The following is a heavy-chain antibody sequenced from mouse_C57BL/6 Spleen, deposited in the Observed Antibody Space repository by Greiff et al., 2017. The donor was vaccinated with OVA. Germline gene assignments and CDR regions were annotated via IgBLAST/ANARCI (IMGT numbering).Heavy chain of an antibody. CDR2: IDPENGDT. CDR3: TVITTVVAPVDFDY. Sequence: EVQLQQSGAELVRPGASVKLSCTASGFNIKDDYMHWVKQRPEQGLEWIGWIDPENGDTEYASKFQGKATIPADTSSNTAYLQLSSLTSEETAVYSCTVITTVVAPVDFDYWGQGTTHTVSS. D-gene: IGHD1-1*01. V-gene: IGHV14-4*01. J-gene: IGHJ2*01. CDR1: GFNIKDDY.